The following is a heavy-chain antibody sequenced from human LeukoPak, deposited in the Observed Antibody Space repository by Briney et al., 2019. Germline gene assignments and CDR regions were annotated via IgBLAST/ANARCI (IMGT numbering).Heavy chain of an antibody. CDR3: ARDGVPAAMEQKYYYYYYYMDV. CDR2: ISAYNGNT. J-gene: IGHJ6*03. Sequence: GASVKVSCKASGYTFTSYGISWVRQAPGQGLEWMGWISAYNGNTNYAQKLQGRVTMTTDTSTSTAYMELRSLRSDDTAVYYCARDGVPAAMEQKYYYYYYYMDVWGKGTTVTVSS. V-gene: IGHV1-18*01. CDR1: GYTFTSYG. D-gene: IGHD2-2*01.